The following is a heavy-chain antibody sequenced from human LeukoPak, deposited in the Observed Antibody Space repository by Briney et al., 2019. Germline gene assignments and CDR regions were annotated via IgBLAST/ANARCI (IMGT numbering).Heavy chain of an antibody. Sequence: PGGSLRLSCAASGFTFSTFGMNWVRQAPGKGLEWVSFISSSSSYIYYADSVKGRFTISRDNAKNSLFLQMNSLRVEDTALYYCTSQGGGYDSPIAYWGQGTLITVSS. CDR1: GFTFSTFG. J-gene: IGHJ4*02. V-gene: IGHV3-21*01. CDR3: TSQGGGYDSPIAY. D-gene: IGHD5-12*01. CDR2: ISSSSSYI.